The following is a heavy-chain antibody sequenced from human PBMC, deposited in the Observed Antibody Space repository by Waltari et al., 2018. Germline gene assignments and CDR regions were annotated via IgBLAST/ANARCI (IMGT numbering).Heavy chain of an antibody. Sequence: EVQVVESGGGFIQTGESLRLSCVASGVTIGGTAMEWVRQSPGKWLQRIGRVRSKHNNFATVYAESMRGRSMVSRNASMNTAYLQIDNVTPDDTAVYYCTTGIVELESERAAFWGRGVLVTVTS. J-gene: IGHJ4*02. V-gene: IGHV3-73*01. CDR1: GVTIGGTA. CDR3: TTGIVELESERAAF. D-gene: IGHD1-1*01. CDR2: VRSKHNNFAT.